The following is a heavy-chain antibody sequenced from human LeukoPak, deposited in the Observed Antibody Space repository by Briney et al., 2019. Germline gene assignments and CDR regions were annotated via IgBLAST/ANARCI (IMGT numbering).Heavy chain of an antibody. CDR1: GFTFSDYD. D-gene: IGHD3-22*01. CDR2: IWYDGSNK. V-gene: IGHV3-33*01. CDR3: ARDAYYDSTGLSAFDI. Sequence: PGGSLRLSCAASGFTFSDYDIHWVRQAPGKGLEWVAVIWYDGSNKYYADSVKGRFTISRDNSKNTLYLQLNSLRAEDTAVYYCARDAYYDSTGLSAFDIWGQGTMVTVSS. J-gene: IGHJ3*02.